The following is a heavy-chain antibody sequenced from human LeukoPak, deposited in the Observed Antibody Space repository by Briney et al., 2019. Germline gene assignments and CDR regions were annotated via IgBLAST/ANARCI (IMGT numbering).Heavy chain of an antibody. V-gene: IGHV4-34*01. J-gene: IGHJ4*02. D-gene: IGHD4-17*01. CDR1: GESFSGYY. CDR3: ASLMTTVTTSGDY. CDR2: INHSGST. Sequence: SETLSLTCAVYGESFSGYYWSWIRQPPGKGLEWIGEINHSGSTNYNPSLKSRVTISVDTSKNQFSLKLSSVTAADTVVYYCASLMTTVTTSGDYWGQGTLVTVSS.